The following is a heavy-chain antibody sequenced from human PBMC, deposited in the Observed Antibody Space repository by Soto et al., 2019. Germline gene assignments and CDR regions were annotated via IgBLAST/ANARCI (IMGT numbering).Heavy chain of an antibody. V-gene: IGHV1-18*01. CDR3: ARGKENCSGGSCYLSDDAFDI. Sequence: APVKVSCKASGYTFTSYRISWVRHAPGQGLEWMGWISAYNGNTNYAQKLQGRVTMTTDTSTSTAYMELRSLRSDDTAVYYCARGKENCSGGSCYLSDDAFDIWGQGTMVTVSS. D-gene: IGHD2-15*01. J-gene: IGHJ3*02. CDR2: ISAYNGNT. CDR1: GYTFTSYR.